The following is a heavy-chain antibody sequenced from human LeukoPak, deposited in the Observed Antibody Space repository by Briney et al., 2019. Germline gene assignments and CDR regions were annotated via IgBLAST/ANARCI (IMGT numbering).Heavy chain of an antibody. J-gene: IGHJ4*02. D-gene: IGHD6-13*01. V-gene: IGHV4-30-2*01. CDR1: GGSISSGGYS. CDR2: IYHSGST. Sequence: PSETLSLTCAVSGGSISSGGYSWSWIRQPPGKGLEWVGYIYHSGSTYYNPSLKSRVTISVDRSKNQFSLKLSSVTAADTAVYYCARHSRGPAAGPAFDYWGQGTLVTVSS. CDR3: ARHSRGPAAGPAFDY.